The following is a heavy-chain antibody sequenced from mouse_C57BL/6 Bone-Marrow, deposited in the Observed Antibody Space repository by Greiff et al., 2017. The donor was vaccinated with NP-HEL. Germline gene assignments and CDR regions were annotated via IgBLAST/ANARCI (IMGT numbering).Heavy chain of an antibody. CDR2: FYPNNGGT. V-gene: IGHV1-26*01. D-gene: IGHD1-1*01. Sequence: VQLQQSGPELVKPGASVKISCKASGYTFTDYYMNWVKQSHGQSLAWIGYFYPNNGGTSYNQKFKGKATLTVDKSSSTAYMELRSLTSEDSAVYNCARNYGSSYVNYFDDWGKGTTLTVSS. CDR1: GYTFTDYY. CDR3: ARNYGSSYVNYFDD. J-gene: IGHJ2*01.